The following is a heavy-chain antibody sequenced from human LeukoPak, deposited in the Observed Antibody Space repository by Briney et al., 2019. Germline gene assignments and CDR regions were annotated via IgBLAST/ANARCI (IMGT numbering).Heavy chain of an antibody. Sequence: SETLSLTCTVSGGSISSYYWSWIRQPPGKGLEWIGYIYYSGITNFNPSLTSRVTASVDTSNNQFSLNLSSVTAADTAVYYCARSLRYCSGGKCYYTMDVWGQGTTVTVSS. CDR2: IYYSGIT. D-gene: IGHD2-15*01. CDR3: ARSLRYCSGGKCYYTMDV. CDR1: GGSISSYY. J-gene: IGHJ6*02. V-gene: IGHV4-59*01.